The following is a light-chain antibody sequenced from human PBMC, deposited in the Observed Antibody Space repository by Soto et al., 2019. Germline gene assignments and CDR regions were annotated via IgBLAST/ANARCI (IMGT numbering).Light chain of an antibody. CDR3: QHYNSYSEA. CDR1: QGINSW. V-gene: IGKV1D-16*01. Sequence: DIQMTQSPSSVSASVGDRVTITCRASQGINSWLAWYQQRPGKAPKLLIYAASSLQSGVPSRFSGSGSGTDFTLTISSLQPDDFATYYCQHYNSYSEAFGQGTKVELK. J-gene: IGKJ1*01. CDR2: AAS.